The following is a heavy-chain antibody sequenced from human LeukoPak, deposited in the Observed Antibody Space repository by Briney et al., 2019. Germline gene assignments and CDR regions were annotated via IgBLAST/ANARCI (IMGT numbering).Heavy chain of an antibody. V-gene: IGHV4-31*03. D-gene: IGHD6-13*01. CDR2: IYYSGST. J-gene: IGHJ3*02. CDR1: GGSISSGGYY. Sequence: SETLSLTCTVSGGSISSGGYYWSWIRQHPGKGLEWIGSIYYSGSTNYNPSLQGRVTISLDTSRNQFSLKLSSVTAADTAVYYCARHYSTPDGDAFDIWGQGTMVTVSS. CDR3: ARHYSTPDGDAFDI.